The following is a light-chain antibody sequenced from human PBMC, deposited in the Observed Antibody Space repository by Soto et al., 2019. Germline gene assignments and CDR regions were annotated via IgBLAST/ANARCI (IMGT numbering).Light chain of an antibody. V-gene: IGKV3-20*01. CDR2: GTS. Sequence: EIGLTQSPGTLSLSPGEGATLSCRASQSVGNSYVAWYQQKPGQAPRLLISGTSSRATGIPDRFSGSGSGTDFTLTISRLEPEDFEVYYCQQYRSSPLTFGAGTKIEIK. CDR1: QSVGNSY. CDR3: QQYRSSPLT. J-gene: IGKJ4*01.